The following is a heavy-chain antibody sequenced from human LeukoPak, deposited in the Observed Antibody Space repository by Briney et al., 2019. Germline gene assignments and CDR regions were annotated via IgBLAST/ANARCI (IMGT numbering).Heavy chain of an antibody. CDR2: INPSGGST. J-gene: IGHJ4*02. CDR1: GYTFTSYY. D-gene: IGHD1-26*01. Sequence: ASVKVSCKASGYTFTSYYMHWVRQAPGQGLEWMGIINPSGGSTSYAQKFQGRVTMTTDTSTSTAYMELRSLRSDDTAVYYCARDSQVGATLSDDYWGQGTLVTVSS. V-gene: IGHV1-46*01. CDR3: ARDSQVGATLSDDY.